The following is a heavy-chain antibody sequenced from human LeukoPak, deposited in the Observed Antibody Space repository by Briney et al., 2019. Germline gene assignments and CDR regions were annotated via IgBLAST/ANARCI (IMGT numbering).Heavy chain of an antibody. CDR3: ARRPDYYGSGSYWYYFDY. Sequence: ASVKVSCKASGGTFSSYAISWVRQAPGQGLEWMGGTIPIFGTANYAQKFQGRVTITADESTSTAYMELSSLRSEDTAVYYCARRPDYYGSGSYWYYFDYWGQGTLVTVSS. V-gene: IGHV1-69*13. D-gene: IGHD3-10*01. J-gene: IGHJ4*02. CDR2: TIPIFGTA. CDR1: GGTFSSYA.